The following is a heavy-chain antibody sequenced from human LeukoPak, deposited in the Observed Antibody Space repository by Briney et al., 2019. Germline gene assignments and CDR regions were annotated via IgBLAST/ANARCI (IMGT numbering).Heavy chain of an antibody. CDR3: ARGAPGIHYFDY. Sequence: SVKVSCKASGYTFTSYGISWVRQAPGQGLEWMGRIIPILGIANYAQKFQGRVTITADKSTSTAYMELSSLRSEDTAVYYCARGAPGIHYFDYWGQGTLVTVSS. V-gene: IGHV1-69*04. CDR2: IIPILGIA. CDR1: GYTFTSYG. J-gene: IGHJ4*02.